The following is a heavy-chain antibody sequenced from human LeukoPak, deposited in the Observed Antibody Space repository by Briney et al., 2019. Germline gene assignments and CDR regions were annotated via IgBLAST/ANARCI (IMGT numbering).Heavy chain of an antibody. CDR3: ARDDNWGSYYFDY. J-gene: IGHJ4*02. D-gene: IGHD1-1*01. V-gene: IGHV3-7*01. Sequence: PGGFLRLSCAASGFTFSSYWMSWVRQAPGKGLEWVANIKQDGSEKYYVDSVKGRFTISRDNAKNSLYLQMNSLRAEDTAVYYCARDDNWGSYYFDYWGQGTLVTVSS. CDR1: GFTFSSYW. CDR2: IKQDGSEK.